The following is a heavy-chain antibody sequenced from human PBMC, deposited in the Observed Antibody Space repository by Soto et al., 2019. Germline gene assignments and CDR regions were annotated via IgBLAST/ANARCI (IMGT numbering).Heavy chain of an antibody. V-gene: IGHV4-59*01. CDR2: IYYSGST. CDR1: GGSISSYY. Sequence: PSETLSLTCTVSGGSISSYYWSWIRQPPGKGLEWIGYIYYSGSTNYNPSLKSRVTISVDTSKNQFSLKLSSVTAADTAVYYCARVFGSYFQDDAFDIWGQGTMVT. J-gene: IGHJ3*02. D-gene: IGHD1-26*01. CDR3: ARVFGSYFQDDAFDI.